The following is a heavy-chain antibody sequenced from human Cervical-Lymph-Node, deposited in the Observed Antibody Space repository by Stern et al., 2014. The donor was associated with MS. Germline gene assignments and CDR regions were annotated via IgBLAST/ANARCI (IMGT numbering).Heavy chain of an antibody. CDR1: GFRFSSYG. CDR2: MLPAGSGE. CDR3: AKRRTGGRRGLYDFEY. D-gene: IGHD5/OR15-5a*01. Sequence: VQLVQSGGGVVQPGRSLRLSCIASGFRFSSYGMHWLRQAPGKGLGWVAVMLPAGSGEYYADSVKGRFTISRDNSKNTLYLQMDSLWVEDTAVYYCAKRRTGGRRGLYDFEYWGQGTLVTVSS. V-gene: IGHV3-30*18. J-gene: IGHJ4*02.